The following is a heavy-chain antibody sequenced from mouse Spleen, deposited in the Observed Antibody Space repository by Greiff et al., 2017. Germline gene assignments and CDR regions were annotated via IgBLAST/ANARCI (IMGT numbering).Heavy chain of an antibody. CDR1: GFNIKDDY. V-gene: IGHV14-4*01. Sequence: EVKLVESGAELVRPGASVKLSCTASGFNIKDDYMHWVKQRPEQGLEWIGWIDPENGDTEYASKFQGKATITADTSSNTAYLQLSSLTSEDTAVYYCTRGRAYWGQGTLVTVSA. CDR2: IDPENGDT. CDR3: TRGRAY. J-gene: IGHJ3*01.